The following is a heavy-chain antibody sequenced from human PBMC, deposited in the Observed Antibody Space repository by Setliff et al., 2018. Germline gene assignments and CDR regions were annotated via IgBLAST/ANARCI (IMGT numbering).Heavy chain of an antibody. D-gene: IGHD3-22*01. CDR2: IYHSGST. CDR3: ARAVLVVDAEDY. V-gene: IGHV4-38-2*02. J-gene: IGHJ4*02. CDR1: GYSISSGYY. Sequence: PSETLSLTCTVSGYSISSGYYWGWIRQPPGKGLEWIGSIYHSGSTYYNPSLKSRVTISVDTSKNQLSLKLSSVTAADTAVYYCARAVLVVDAEDYWGQGTLVTVSS.